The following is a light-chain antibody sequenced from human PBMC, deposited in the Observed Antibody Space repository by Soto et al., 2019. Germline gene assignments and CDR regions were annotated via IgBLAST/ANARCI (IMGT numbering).Light chain of an antibody. V-gene: IGKV3-11*01. CDR1: QNVNRY. J-gene: IGKJ1*01. CDR3: HHRVNWPT. CDR2: DAS. Sequence: EIVLTQSPATLSLSPGQRAILSCRASQNVNRYLGWYQQKPGQAPRLLIYDASNRATGIPARFSGSGSGTDFSLTISSLEPEDCAVYYWHHRVNWPTFGPGPKVDMK.